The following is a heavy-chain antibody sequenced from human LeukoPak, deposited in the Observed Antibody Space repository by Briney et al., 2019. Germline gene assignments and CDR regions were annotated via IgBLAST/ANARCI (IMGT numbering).Heavy chain of an antibody. CDR2: ISYDGSNK. CDR1: GFTFSSYA. Sequence: PGRSLRLSCAASGFTFSSYAMHWVRQAPGKGLEWVAVISYDGSNKYYADSVKGRFTISRDNSKNTLYLQMNSLRAEDTAVYYCARADSAKTGFQHWGQGTLVTVSS. J-gene: IGHJ1*01. V-gene: IGHV3-30-3*01. CDR3: ARADSAKTGFQH.